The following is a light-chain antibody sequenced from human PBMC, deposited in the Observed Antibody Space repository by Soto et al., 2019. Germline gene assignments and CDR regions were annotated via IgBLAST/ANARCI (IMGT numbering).Light chain of an antibody. CDR1: QAISSN. CDR3: QQYGYSPIT. CDR2: GAS. V-gene: IGKV3-15*01. Sequence: EIVMTQSPATLSVSRGERATLSCRANQAISSNLAWYQQKPGQAPRLLIYGASTRATGIPDRFSGSGSGTEFTLTISRLEPEDFAVYYCQQYGYSPITFGQGTRLEIK. J-gene: IGKJ5*01.